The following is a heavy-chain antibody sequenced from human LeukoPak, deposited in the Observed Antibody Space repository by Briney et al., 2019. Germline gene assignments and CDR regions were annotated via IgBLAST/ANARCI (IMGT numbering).Heavy chain of an antibody. CDR1: GFTFSYYG. Sequence: GRSLTLSCAASGFTFSYYGLHWVRQAPGRGLEWVSLISTDASNKNYADSVKGRFTISRDNSKNTLYLQMKSLRVEDTAVYYCVKDSSTTWFGGDSKWGQGTLVTVSS. CDR3: VKDSSTTWFGGDSK. CDR2: ISTDASNK. V-gene: IGHV3-30*18. D-gene: IGHD3-10*01. J-gene: IGHJ4*02.